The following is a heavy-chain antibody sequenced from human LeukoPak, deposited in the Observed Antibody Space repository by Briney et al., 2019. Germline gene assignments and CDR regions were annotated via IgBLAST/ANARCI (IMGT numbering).Heavy chain of an antibody. V-gene: IGHV3-21*01. J-gene: IGHJ4*02. CDR2: ISSRGTYK. CDR1: GFSFSSYS. D-gene: IGHD3-10*01. CDR3: ARDRGVSGNYYDY. Sequence: GGSLRLSCAASGFSFSSYSLNWVRQAPGKGLEWVSSISSRGTYKNSADSLKGRFTTSRDNSKSTLDLQMNSLRPEDTALYYCARDRGVSGNYYDYWGQGTLVTVSS.